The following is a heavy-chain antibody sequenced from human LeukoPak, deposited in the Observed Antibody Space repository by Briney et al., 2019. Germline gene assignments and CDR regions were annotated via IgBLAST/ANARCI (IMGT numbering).Heavy chain of an antibody. CDR3: ARDRSQLLLYYYYYYMDV. CDR1: GFTFSSYS. CDR2: ISSSSYI. Sequence: PGGSLRLSCAASGFTFSSYSMNWVRQAPGKGLEWVSSISSSSYIYYADSVKGRFTISRDNAKNSLYLQMNSLRAEDTAVYYCARDRSQLLLYYYYYYMDVWGKGTTVTVSS. D-gene: IGHD2-2*01. J-gene: IGHJ6*03. V-gene: IGHV3-21*01.